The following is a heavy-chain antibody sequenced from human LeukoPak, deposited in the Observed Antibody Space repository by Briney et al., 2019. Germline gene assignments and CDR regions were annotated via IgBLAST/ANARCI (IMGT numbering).Heavy chain of an antibody. J-gene: IGHJ4*02. V-gene: IGHV3-48*02. CDR1: GFTFSSYS. CDR3: ARDETTVPEYFDY. D-gene: IGHD4-17*01. Sequence: SGGSLRLFCAASGFTFSSYSMNWVRQAPGKGLEWVSYISSSSSTICYADSVKGRFTISRDNAKNSLYLQMNSLRDEDTAVYYCARDETTVPEYFDYWRQGTLVVVSS. CDR2: ISSSSSTI.